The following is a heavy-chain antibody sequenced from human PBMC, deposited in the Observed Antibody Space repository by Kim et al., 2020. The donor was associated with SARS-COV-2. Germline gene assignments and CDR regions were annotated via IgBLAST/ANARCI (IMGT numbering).Heavy chain of an antibody. V-gene: IGHV3-23*01. CDR1: GFTFSSYA. CDR2: ISGSGGST. J-gene: IGHJ3*02. Sequence: GVSLRLSCAASGFTFSSYAMSWVRQAPGKGLEWVSAISGSGGSTYYADSVKGRFTISRDNSKNTLYLQMNSLRAEDTAVYYCAKDPPRPFYGDYGGDAFDIWGQGTMVTVSS. D-gene: IGHD4-17*01. CDR3: AKDPPRPFYGDYGGDAFDI.